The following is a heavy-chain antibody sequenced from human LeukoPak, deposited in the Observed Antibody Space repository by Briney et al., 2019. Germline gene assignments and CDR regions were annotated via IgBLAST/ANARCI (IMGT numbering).Heavy chain of an antibody. V-gene: IGHV4-34*01. CDR1: GGSFSRYY. CDR3: ARGATISETGYFDF. J-gene: IGHJ4*03. CDR2: IDHRGET. D-gene: IGHD5-24*01. Sequence: SETLSLTCAVYGGSFSRYYWSWIRQSPGKGLEWTAEIDHRGETNYNPSVKSRVTISVDTSKNQFSLKMRSLSAADTALYYCARGATISETGYFDFWGQGTLVTVSS.